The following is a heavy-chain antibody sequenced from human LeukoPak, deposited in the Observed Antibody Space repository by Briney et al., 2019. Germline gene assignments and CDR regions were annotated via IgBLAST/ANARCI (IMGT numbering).Heavy chain of an antibody. J-gene: IGHJ5*02. CDR3: ARGNSVGDYAWRFDP. Sequence: ASVKVSCKASGYTFTSYYMHWVRQAPGQGLEWMGIINPSGGSTIYAQKFQGRVTMTRDMSTSTDYMELSSLRSEDTAVYYCARGNSVGDYAWRFDPWGQGTLVTVSS. CDR2: INPSGGST. CDR1: GYTFTSYY. D-gene: IGHD1-26*01. V-gene: IGHV1-46*01.